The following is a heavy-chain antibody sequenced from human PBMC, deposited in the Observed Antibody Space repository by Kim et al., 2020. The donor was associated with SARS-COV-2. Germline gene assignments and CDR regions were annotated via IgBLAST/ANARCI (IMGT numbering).Heavy chain of an antibody. CDR1: GYTLTELS. V-gene: IGHV1-24*01. Sequence: ASVKVSCKVSGYTLTELSMHWVRQAPGKGLEWMGGFDPEDGETIYAQKFQGRVTMTEDTSTDTAYMELSSLRSEDTAVYYSATEILTVGAFDIWGQGTMVTVSS. CDR2: FDPEDGET. D-gene: IGHD4-17*01. CDR3: ATEILTVGAFDI. J-gene: IGHJ3*02.